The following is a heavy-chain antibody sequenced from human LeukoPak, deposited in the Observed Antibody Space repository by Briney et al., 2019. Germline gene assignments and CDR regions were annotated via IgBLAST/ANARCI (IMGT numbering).Heavy chain of an antibody. Sequence: PSETLSLTCAVSGYSISSGYYWGWIRQPPGKGLEWIGSIYHSGSTYYNPSLKSRVTISVDTSKNQFSLKLSSVTAADTAVYYCARELRASGLYYFDYWGQGTLVAVSS. J-gene: IGHJ4*02. D-gene: IGHD2-21*01. CDR1: GYSISSGYY. CDR3: ARELRASGLYYFDY. V-gene: IGHV4-38-2*02. CDR2: IYHSGST.